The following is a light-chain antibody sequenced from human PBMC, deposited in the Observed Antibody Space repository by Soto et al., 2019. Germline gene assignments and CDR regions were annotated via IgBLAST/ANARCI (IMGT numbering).Light chain of an antibody. J-gene: IGKJ5*01. CDR1: QSVSSY. CDR3: QQYVTSAIT. Sequence: IVLTQSPATLSLSPGERATLSCRASQSVSSYLAWYQQKPGQAPRLLIYDASNRATGIPARFSGSGSGTDFTLTISRLEPEDLALYYCQQYVTSAITFGQGTRLEIK. V-gene: IGKV3-11*01. CDR2: DAS.